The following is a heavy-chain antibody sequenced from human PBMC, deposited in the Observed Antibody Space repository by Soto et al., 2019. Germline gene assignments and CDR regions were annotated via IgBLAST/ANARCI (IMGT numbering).Heavy chain of an antibody. D-gene: IGHD1-20*01. V-gene: IGHV3-33*07. J-gene: IGHJ6*04. CDR1: GFAFSSYG. Sequence: GGSLRLSCAASGFAFSSYGMYWVRQAPGKGLEWVAVVWSDGGKTYYGDAVKGRFTISRDNSKNMLYLQMSSLSAEDTAVYYWARGGGGIFTLSPYNWASGGKGTRVTSPQ. CDR2: VWSDGGKT. CDR3: ARGGGGIFTLSPYNWAS.